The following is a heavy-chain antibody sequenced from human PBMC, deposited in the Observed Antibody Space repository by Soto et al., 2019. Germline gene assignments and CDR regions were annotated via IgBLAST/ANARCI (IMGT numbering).Heavy chain of an antibody. CDR2: IYYSGST. Sequence: PSETLSLTCTVSGGSISSYYWSWIRQPPGKGLEWIGYIYYSGSTNYNPSLKSRVTISVDTSKNQFSLKLSSVTAADTAVYYCARGRPFSMTTVTTVVYFDYWGQGTLVTVSS. D-gene: IGHD4-17*01. V-gene: IGHV4-59*01. J-gene: IGHJ4*02. CDR1: GGSISSYY. CDR3: ARGRPFSMTTVTTVVYFDY.